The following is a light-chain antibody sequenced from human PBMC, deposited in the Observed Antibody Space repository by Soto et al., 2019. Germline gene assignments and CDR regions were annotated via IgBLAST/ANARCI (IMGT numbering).Light chain of an antibody. Sequence: DIVMTQSPDSLAVSLGERATINCKSGQTVLDSSNNKNYLAWYQQKPGQPPKLLIYWASTRESGVPDRFSGSGSGTDFTLTISSLQAEDVAVYYCQQYYSTPVTFGGGTKVEIK. J-gene: IGKJ4*01. CDR2: WAS. CDR3: QQYYSTPVT. V-gene: IGKV4-1*01. CDR1: QTVLDSSNNKNY.